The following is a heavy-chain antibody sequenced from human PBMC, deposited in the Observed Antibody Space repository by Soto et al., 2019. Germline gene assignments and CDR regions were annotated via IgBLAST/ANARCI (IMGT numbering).Heavy chain of an antibody. V-gene: IGHV1-69*01. Sequence: QAQLVQSGAEVRKPGSSVKLSCKASEGTFNSYAIAWVRQAPGQGLEWMGGIIPYYNTLNYAQKFQDRVTITADDSTNTVYMELSSLRSDDTAVYFGASGASRWYPSYFDSWAQGTLVTVSS. CDR3: ASGASRWYPSYFDS. CDR1: EGTFNSYA. J-gene: IGHJ4*02. D-gene: IGHD6-13*01. CDR2: IIPYYNTL.